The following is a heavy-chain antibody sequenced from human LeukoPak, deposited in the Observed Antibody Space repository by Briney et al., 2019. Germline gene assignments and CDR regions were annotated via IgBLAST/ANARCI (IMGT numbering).Heavy chain of an antibody. CDR3: AREGHLDGYNYFYFDY. CDR1: GYTFTSYG. Sequence: ASVKVSCKASGYTFTSYGISWVRQAPGQGLERMGWISAYNGNTNYAQKFQGRVTITTDESTSTAYMELSSLRSEDTAVYYCAREGHLDGYNYFYFDYWGQGTLVTVSS. CDR2: ISAYNGNT. J-gene: IGHJ4*02. V-gene: IGHV1-18*01. D-gene: IGHD5-24*01.